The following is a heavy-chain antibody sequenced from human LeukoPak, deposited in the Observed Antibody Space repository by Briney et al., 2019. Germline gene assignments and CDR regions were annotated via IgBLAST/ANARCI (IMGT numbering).Heavy chain of an antibody. D-gene: IGHD3-3*01. CDR3: ARNTYYDFWSGYAFDY. CDR2: IYTSGST. CDR1: GGSISSSSYY. V-gene: IGHV4-61*02. Sequence: SETLSLTCAVSGGSISSSSYYWSWIRQPAGKGLEWIGRIYTSGSTNYNPSLKSRVTMSVDTSKNQFSLKLSSVTAADPAVYYCARNTYYDFWSGYAFDYWGQGTLVTVSS. J-gene: IGHJ4*02.